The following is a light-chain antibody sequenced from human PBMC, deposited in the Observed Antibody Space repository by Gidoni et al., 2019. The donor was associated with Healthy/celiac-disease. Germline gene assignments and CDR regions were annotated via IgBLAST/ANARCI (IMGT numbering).Light chain of an antibody. V-gene: IGKV1-39*01. J-gene: IGKJ4*01. CDR3: QQSYSTPLT. Sequence: DIQMTQSPSSLSASVGDRVTITCRASQSISSYLNWYQQKPGKAHKLLSYAASSLQSGVPSRFSGSGSGTDFTLTISSLQPEDFATCYCQQSYSTPLTFGGGTKVEIK. CDR2: AAS. CDR1: QSISSY.